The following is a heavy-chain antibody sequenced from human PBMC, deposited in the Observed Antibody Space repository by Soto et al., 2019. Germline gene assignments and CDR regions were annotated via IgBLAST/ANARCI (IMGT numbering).Heavy chain of an antibody. V-gene: IGHV2-70*11. D-gene: IGHD3-22*01. Sequence: SGPTLVNPTQTLTLTCTFSGFSLSTSGMCVSWIRQPPGKALEWLARIDWDDDKYYSTSLKTRLTISKDTSKNLVVLIMTNMDPVDTATYYCALSTLYDSIGYKRLTHDAFHIWGQGTLITVS. CDR2: IDWDDDK. CDR3: ALSTLYDSIGYKRLTHDAFHI. CDR1: GFSLSTSGMC. J-gene: IGHJ3*02.